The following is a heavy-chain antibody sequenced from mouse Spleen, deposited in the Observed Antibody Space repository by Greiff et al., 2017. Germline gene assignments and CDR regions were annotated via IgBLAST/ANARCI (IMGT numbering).Heavy chain of an antibody. Sequence: EVKLMESGGGLVKPGGSLKLSCAASGFTFSSYAMSWVRQTPEKRLEWVASISSGGSTYYPDSVRGRFTISRDNARNILYLQMSSLRSEDTAMYYCAREDYGSLFAYWGQGTLVTVSA. D-gene: IGHD1-1*01. J-gene: IGHJ3*01. V-gene: IGHV5-6-5*01. CDR2: ISSGGST. CDR1: GFTFSSYA. CDR3: AREDYGSLFAY.